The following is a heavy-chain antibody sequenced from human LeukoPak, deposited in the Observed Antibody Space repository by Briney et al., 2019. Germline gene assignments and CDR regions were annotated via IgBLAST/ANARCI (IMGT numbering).Heavy chain of an antibody. D-gene: IGHD5-18*01. CDR2: ISYDGSNK. V-gene: IGHV3-30*04. CDR3: ARGQLWPPATGDY. J-gene: IGHJ4*02. CDR1: GFTFSSYA. Sequence: PGGSLRLSCAASGFTFSSYAMHWVRQAPGKGLEWVAVISYDGSNKYYADSVKGRFTISRDNSKNTLYLQMNSLRAEDTAVYYCARGQLWPPATGDYWGQGTLVTVSS.